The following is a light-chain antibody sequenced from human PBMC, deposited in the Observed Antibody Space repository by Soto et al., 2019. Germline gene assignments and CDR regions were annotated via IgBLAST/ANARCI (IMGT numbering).Light chain of an antibody. CDR1: SSDVGGYNY. V-gene: IGLV2-14*01. Sequence: QSALTQPDSVSGSPGQSITISCTGTSSDVGGYNYVSWYQQHPGKAPKLMIYDVSNRPSGVSNRFSGSKSGNTASLTISGLQAEYDADYYCSSYTSSSPYVVFGGGTKLTVL. CDR3: SSYTSSSPYVV. J-gene: IGLJ2*01. CDR2: DVS.